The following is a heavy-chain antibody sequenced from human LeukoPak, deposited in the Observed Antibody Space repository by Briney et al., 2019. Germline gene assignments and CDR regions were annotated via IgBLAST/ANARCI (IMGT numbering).Heavy chain of an antibody. J-gene: IGHJ2*01. V-gene: IGHV1-2*02. D-gene: IGHD4-11*01. CDR2: INPNSGDT. Sequence: ASVKVSCKASGYTFNAYYLHWVRQAPGQGLEWMGWINPNSGDTKYAEKFQGRVTMTGDTSISTAYMELSRLRFDDTAVYYCAILRLTTGLWWFFDLWGRGTLVTVSS. CDR3: AILRLTTGLWWFFDL. CDR1: GYTFNAYY.